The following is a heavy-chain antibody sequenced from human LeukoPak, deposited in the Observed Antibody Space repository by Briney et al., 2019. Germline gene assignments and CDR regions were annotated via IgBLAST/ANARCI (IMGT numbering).Heavy chain of an antibody. Sequence: ASVKVSCKASGGTFSSYAISWVRQAPGQGLEWMGGFDPEDGETIYAQKFQGRVTMTEDTSTDTAYMELSSLRSEDTAVYYGATGVYSSSSLNWFDPWGQGTLVTVSS. V-gene: IGHV1-24*01. D-gene: IGHD6-6*01. CDR1: GGTFSSYA. CDR3: ATGVYSSSSLNWFDP. J-gene: IGHJ5*02. CDR2: FDPEDGET.